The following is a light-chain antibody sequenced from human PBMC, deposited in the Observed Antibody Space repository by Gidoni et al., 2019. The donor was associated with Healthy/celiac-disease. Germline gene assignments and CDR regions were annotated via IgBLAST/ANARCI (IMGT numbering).Light chain of an antibody. CDR2: SNN. Sequence: QSVLTQPPSASGTPGQRVTISCSGSSSNIGSNTVNWYQQLPGTAPKLLIYSNNQRPSGVPDRFSGSKSGTSASLAISGLQSEDEADYYCAAWDDSLNVTVFGGGTQLXV. CDR3: AAWDDSLNVTV. V-gene: IGLV1-44*01. CDR1: SSNIGSNT. J-gene: IGLJ7*01.